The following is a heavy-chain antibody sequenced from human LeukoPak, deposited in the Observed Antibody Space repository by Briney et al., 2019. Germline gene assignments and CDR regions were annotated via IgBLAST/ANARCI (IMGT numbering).Heavy chain of an antibody. D-gene: IGHD6-19*01. CDR1: GYTFTGYY. J-gene: IGHJ4*02. CDR2: INPNSGGT. CDR3: AREPRIAVAGSGFDY. V-gene: IGHV1-2*02. Sequence: GASVKVSCKASGYTFTGYYMHWVRQAPGQGLEWMGWINPNSGGTNYAQKFQGRVTVTRDTSISTAYMELSRLRSDDTAVYYCAREPRIAVAGSGFDYWGQGTLVTVSS.